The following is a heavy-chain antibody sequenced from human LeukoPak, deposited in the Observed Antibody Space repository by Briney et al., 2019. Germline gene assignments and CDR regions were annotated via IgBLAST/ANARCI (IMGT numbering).Heavy chain of an antibody. CDR1: GGSISSSSYY. CDR2: IYSGGST. CDR3: ARSPRDPGYFDY. J-gene: IGHJ4*02. D-gene: IGHD1-14*01. Sequence: ETLSLTCTVSGGSISSSSYYWGWIRQPPGKGLEWVSVIYSGGSTYYADSVKGRFTISRDNSKNTLYLQMNSLRAEDTAVYYCARSPRDPGYFDYWGQGTLVTVSS. V-gene: IGHV3-66*01.